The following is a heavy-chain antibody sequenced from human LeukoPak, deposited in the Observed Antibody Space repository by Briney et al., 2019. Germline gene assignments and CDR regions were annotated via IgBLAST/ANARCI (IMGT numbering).Heavy chain of an antibody. V-gene: IGHV5-51*01. CDR3: ARPNITSYYDSRGYDAFDV. CDR1: GYNFNYYW. J-gene: IGHJ3*01. CDR2: IYPDDSDT. Sequence: GEALEISFKGSGYNFNYYWIAWVRQMPGKGVEWMGIIYPDDSDTRYSPSFQGQVTISDEKYVRIAYLQCSSLKASDTSMYYCARPNITSYYDSRGYDAFDVWGQGTMVTVSS. D-gene: IGHD3-22*01.